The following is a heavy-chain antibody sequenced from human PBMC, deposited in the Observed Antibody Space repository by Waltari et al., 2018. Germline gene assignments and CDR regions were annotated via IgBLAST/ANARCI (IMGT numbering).Heavy chain of an antibody. CDR1: GGTFSSYA. Sequence: QVQLVQSGAEVKKPGSSVKVSCKASGGTFSSYAISWVRQAPGQGLEWMGGIIPIFGTANYAQKCQGRVTITADESTSTAYMELSSLRSEDTAVYYGAREVGGHTPGYSSSAFDYWGQGTLVIVSS. CDR3: AREVGGHTPGYSSSAFDY. D-gene: IGHD6-13*01. CDR2: IIPIFGTA. J-gene: IGHJ4*02. V-gene: IGHV1-69*01.